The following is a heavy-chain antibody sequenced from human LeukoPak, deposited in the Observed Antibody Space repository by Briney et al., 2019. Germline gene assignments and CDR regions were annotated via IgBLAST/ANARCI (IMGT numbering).Heavy chain of an antibody. CDR2: VYNTGST. V-gene: IGHV4-4*07. Sequence: SGTLSLTCTVSGGSITTHYWSWIRQPAGREVEWIGRVYNTGSTKYNPSLESRVTMSVGTSSNRFSLNLRSVTAADTAVYYCARDLLGDYGTFDIWGQGTMVTVSS. D-gene: IGHD4-17*01. CDR1: GGSITTHY. J-gene: IGHJ3*02. CDR3: ARDLLGDYGTFDI.